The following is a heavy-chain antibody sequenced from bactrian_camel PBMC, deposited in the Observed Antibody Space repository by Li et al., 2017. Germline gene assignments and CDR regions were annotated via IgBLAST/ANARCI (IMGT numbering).Heavy chain of an antibody. J-gene: IGHJ4*01. V-gene: IGHV3-3*01. CDR1: RYPISGC. Sequence: HVQLVESGGGSVETGGSLTLSCAASRYPISGCMAWFRQAPGKEGEPVAIVGVGTTPTVHADSVKGRFTISRDNDKNTIYLQMNSLKVEDTAIYYCAASERPVDRWGLAEVLRWRYRGQGTQVTVS. CDR2: VGVGTTPT. D-gene: IGHD1*01. CDR3: AASERPVDRWGLAEVLRWRY.